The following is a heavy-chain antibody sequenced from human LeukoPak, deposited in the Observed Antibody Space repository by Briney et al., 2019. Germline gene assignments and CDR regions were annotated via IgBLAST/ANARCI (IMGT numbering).Heavy chain of an antibody. CDR1: GGSISSGDYY. J-gene: IGHJ4*02. Sequence: SETLSLTCTVSGGSISSGDYYRSWIRQPPGKGLEWIGYIYYSGSTYYNPSLKSRVTISVDTSKNQFSLKLSSVTAADTAVYYCARVQGTSVCDYWGQGTLVTVSS. V-gene: IGHV4-30-4*01. D-gene: IGHD1-7*01. CDR2: IYYSGST. CDR3: ARVQGTSVCDY.